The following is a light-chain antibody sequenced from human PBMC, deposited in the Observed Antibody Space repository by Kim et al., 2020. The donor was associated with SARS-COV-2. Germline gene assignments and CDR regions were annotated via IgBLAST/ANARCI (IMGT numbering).Light chain of an antibody. V-gene: IGKV3-15*01. CDR2: GAS. J-gene: IGKJ2*01. CDR1: QSVSSN. CDR3: QQYNNWPPMSA. Sequence: EIVMTQSPATLSVSPGERATLSCRASQSVSSNLAWYQQKPGQAPRLLIYGASTRATGIPARFSGSGSGTEFTLTIGSLQSEDFAVYYWQQYNNWPPMSAFGQGTKLEI.